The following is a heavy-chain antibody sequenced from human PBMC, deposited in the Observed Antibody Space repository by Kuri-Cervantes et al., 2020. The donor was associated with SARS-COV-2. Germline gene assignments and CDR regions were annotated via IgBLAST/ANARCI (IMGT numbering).Heavy chain of an antibody. J-gene: IGHJ4*02. D-gene: IGHD5-12*01. V-gene: IGHV4-34*01. CDR2: INHSGST. CDR1: GGSFSGYY. CDR3: ARRRGYSGYVDRPSYFDY. Sequence: SETLSLTCAVYGGSFSGYYWSWIRQPPGKGLEWIGEINHSGSTNYNPSLKSRVTISVDTSKNQFSLKLSSVTAADTAVYYCARRRGYSGYVDRPSYFDYWGQGTLVTVS.